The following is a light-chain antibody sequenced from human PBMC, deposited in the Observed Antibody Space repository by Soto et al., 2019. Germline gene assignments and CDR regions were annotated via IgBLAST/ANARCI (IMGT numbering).Light chain of an antibody. Sequence: DIQMTQSPSSLSASVGDRFTITCRASQSISSYLNWYQQKPGKAPKLLIYAASSLQSGVPSRFSGSGSGTDFTLTISSLQTDDFATYYYQQSYSTPCTFGQGAKVEIK. CDR3: QQSYSTPCT. CDR2: AAS. CDR1: QSISSY. J-gene: IGKJ1*01. V-gene: IGKV1-39*01.